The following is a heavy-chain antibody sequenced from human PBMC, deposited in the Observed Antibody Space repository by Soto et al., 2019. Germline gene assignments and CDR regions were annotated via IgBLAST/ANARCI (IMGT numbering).Heavy chain of an antibody. J-gene: IGHJ4*02. CDR1: GGSISSGGYS. CDR3: ARGNAYCGGDCYPDYFDY. V-gene: IGHV4-30-2*01. Sequence: SETLSLTCAVSGGSISSGGYSWSWIRQPPGKGLEWIGYIYHSGSTYYNPSLKSRVTISVDRSKNQFSLKLSSVTAADTAVYYCARGNAYCGGDCYPDYFDYWGQGTLVTVSS. CDR2: IYHSGST. D-gene: IGHD2-21*02.